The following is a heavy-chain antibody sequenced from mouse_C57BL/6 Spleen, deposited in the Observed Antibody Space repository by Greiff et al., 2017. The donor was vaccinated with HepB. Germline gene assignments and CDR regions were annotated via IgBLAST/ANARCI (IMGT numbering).Heavy chain of an antibody. CDR1: GYTFTDYY. CDR3: ARDGGSSPFDY. J-gene: IGHJ2*01. Sequence: EVQLQQSGPELVKPGASVKISCKASGYTFTDYYMNWVKQSHGKSLEWIGDINPNNGGTSYNQKFKGKATLTVDKSSSTAYMELRSLTSEDSAVYYCARDGGSSPFDYWGQGTTLTVSS. CDR2: INPNNGGT. D-gene: IGHD1-1*01. V-gene: IGHV1-26*01.